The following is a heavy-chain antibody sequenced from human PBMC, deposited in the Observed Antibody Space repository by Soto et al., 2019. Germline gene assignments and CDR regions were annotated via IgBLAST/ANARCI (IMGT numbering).Heavy chain of an antibody. CDR2: ISAYNGNT. CDR3: ARESCSGGTCYSDY. V-gene: IGHV1-18*04. Sequence: QVQLVQSGAEVKTPGASVKVSCKAPGYTFNSYGFSWVRQAPGQGLEWMGWISAYNGNTNYAQKAQGRVTMTTDTSTSTAYMELRSLRSDDTAVYYCARESCSGGTCYSDYWGQGTLVTVSS. CDR1: GYTFNSYG. J-gene: IGHJ4*02. D-gene: IGHD2-15*01.